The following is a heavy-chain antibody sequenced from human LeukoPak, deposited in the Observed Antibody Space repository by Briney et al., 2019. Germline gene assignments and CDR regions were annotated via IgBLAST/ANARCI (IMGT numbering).Heavy chain of an antibody. J-gene: IGHJ5*02. Sequence: PGGSLKLSCAVSGFSFDNYDMHWVRQISGEGLEWVAAIGTGGDTYYRDSVKGRFIISRGNAKNSLYLQMNSLRVGDTAVYYCVRDYGPGGFGPWGQGALVTVSS. CDR1: GFSFDNYD. CDR2: IGTGGDT. V-gene: IGHV3-13*01. CDR3: VRDYGPGGFGP. D-gene: IGHD3-10*01.